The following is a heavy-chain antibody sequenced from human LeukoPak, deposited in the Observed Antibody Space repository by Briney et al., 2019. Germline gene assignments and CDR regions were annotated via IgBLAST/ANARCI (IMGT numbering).Heavy chain of an antibody. D-gene: IGHD2-2*01. CDR1: GYSISNGYK. V-gene: IGHV4-38-2*01. Sequence: PSETLSLTCAVSGYSISNGYKWGWIRQPRGETLEWIGSIDHSGSAHYNPSLKSRVTISVDTSNNSFSLSLSSVTAADTAVYYCARAPRWLTPDCTNTSCYENYFDPWGQGTLVTVSS. CDR3: ARAPRWLTPDCTNTSCYENYFDP. CDR2: IDHSGSA. J-gene: IGHJ5*02.